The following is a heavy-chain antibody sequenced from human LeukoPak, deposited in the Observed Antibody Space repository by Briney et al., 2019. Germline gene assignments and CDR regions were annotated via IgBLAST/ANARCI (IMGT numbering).Heavy chain of an antibody. CDR2: IGGSGGGT. CDR3: AKRGVVIRVILVGFHKEAYYFDS. J-gene: IGHJ4*02. V-gene: IGHV3-23*01. CDR1: GITLSNYG. Sequence: GGSLRLSCAVSGITLSNYGMSWVRRAPGKGLEWVAGIGGSGGGTNYADSVKGRFIISRDNAKNTLYLQMSSLRVEDTAVYFCAKRGVVIRVILVGFHKEAYYFDSWGQGALVTVTS. D-gene: IGHD3-22*01.